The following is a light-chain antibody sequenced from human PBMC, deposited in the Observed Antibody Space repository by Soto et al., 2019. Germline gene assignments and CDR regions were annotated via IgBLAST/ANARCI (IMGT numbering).Light chain of an antibody. V-gene: IGKV1-39*01. CDR3: QQANSSPIT. J-gene: IGKJ5*01. CDR1: QSISSY. Sequence: DIQMTQSPSSLSASVVDGVTITCRASQSISSYVSWYQQKPGKAPKLLIYAASRLESGVPSRFSGSRSGTDFTLTISSLQPEDFATYYCQQANSSPITFGQGTRLEIK. CDR2: AAS.